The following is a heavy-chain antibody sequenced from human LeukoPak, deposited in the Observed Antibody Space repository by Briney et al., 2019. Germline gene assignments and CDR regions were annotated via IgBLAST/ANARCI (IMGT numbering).Heavy chain of an antibody. CDR2: IYYSGST. V-gene: IGHV4-59*01. CDR1: GGSISSYY. J-gene: IGHJ4*02. D-gene: IGHD5-18*01. CDR3: ARGEYSYGFYYFDY. Sequence: PSETLSLTCTVSGGSISSYYWSWIRQPPGKGLEWIGYIYYSGSTNYNPSLKSRVTISVDTSKNQFSLKLSSVTAEDTAAYYCARGEYSYGFYYFDYWGQGTLVTVSS.